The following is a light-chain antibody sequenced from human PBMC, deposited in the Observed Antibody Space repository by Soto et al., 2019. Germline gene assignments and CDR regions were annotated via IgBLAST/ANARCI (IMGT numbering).Light chain of an antibody. CDR2: EVS. CDR3: ASYAGSKGVL. V-gene: IGLV2-8*01. CDR1: GSDVGNYNY. J-gene: IGLJ3*02. Sequence: QSALTQPPSASGSPGQSVTISCTGTGSDVGNYNYVSWYQQHPGKAPKLVIYEVSKRPSGVPDRFSGAKSDNTASLTVSGLQAEDEADYYCASYAGSKGVLFGGGTKLTVL.